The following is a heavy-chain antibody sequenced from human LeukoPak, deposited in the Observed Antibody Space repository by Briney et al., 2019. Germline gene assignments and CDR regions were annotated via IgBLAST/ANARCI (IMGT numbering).Heavy chain of an antibody. CDR2: IYHSGST. V-gene: IGHV4-30-2*01. J-gene: IGHJ4*02. CDR3: AGDQRGMALDY. Sequence: SETLSLTCTVSGGSISSGGYYWSWIRQPPGKGLEWIGYIYHSGSTYYNPSLKSRVTISVDRSKNQFSLKLSSVTAADTAVYYCAGDQRGMALDYWGQGTLVTVSS. CDR1: GGSISSGGYY. D-gene: IGHD1-1*01.